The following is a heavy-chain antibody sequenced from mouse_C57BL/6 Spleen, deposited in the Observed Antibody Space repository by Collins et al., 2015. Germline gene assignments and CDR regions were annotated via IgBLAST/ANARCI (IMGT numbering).Heavy chain of an antibody. CDR2: IRLKSDNYAT. CDR1: GFTFSNYW. D-gene: IGHD1-1*01. CDR3: TGEDGSSYWFAY. Sequence: EVKLEESGGGLVQPGGSMKLSCVASGFTFSNYWMNWVRQSPEKGLEWVAQIRLKSDNYATHYAESVKGRFTISRDDSKSSVYLQMNNLRAEDTGIYYCTGEDGSSYWFAYWGQGTLVTVSA. V-gene: IGHV6-3*01. J-gene: IGHJ3*01.